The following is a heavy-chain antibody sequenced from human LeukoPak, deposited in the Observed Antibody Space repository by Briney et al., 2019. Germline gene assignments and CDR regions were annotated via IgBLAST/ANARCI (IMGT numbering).Heavy chain of an antibody. D-gene: IGHD5-18*01. V-gene: IGHV4-59*01. J-gene: IGHJ4*02. CDR1: GGSISSYY. CDR3: ARSGGYSYDTYFDY. Sequence: SETLSLTCTVSGGSISSYYWSWLRQPPGKGLEWSGYIYYSGNTNYNPSLKSRVTISVDTSKNQFSLKLSSVTAADTAVYYCARSGGYSYDTYFDYWGQGTLVTVSS. CDR2: IYYSGNT.